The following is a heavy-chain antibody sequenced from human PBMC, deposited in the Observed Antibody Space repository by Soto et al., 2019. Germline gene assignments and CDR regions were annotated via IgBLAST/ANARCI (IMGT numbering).Heavy chain of an antibody. V-gene: IGHV4-4*02. CDR3: ARGATYYDILTGYSNYGMDV. Sequence: PSETLSLTCAVSGGSISSSNWWSWVRQPPGKGLEWIGEIYHSGSTNYNPSLKSRVTISVDKSKNQFSLKLSSVTAADTAVYYCARGATYYDILTGYSNYGMDVWGQGTTVTVSS. D-gene: IGHD3-9*01. CDR2: IYHSGST. CDR1: GGSISSSNW. J-gene: IGHJ6*02.